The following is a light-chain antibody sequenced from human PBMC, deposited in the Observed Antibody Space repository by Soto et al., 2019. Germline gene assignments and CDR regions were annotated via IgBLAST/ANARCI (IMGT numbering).Light chain of an antibody. J-gene: IGKJ5*01. CDR2: LGS. V-gene: IGKV2-28*01. Sequence: DIVMTQSPLCLPVTPGEPASISCRSSQSLLHSNGYNYLDWYLQKPGQSPQLLIYLGSNRASGVPDRFSGSGSGTDFTLKISRVEAEDVGVYYCMQALQTPITFGQGTRLENK. CDR1: QSLLHSNGYNY. CDR3: MQALQTPIT.